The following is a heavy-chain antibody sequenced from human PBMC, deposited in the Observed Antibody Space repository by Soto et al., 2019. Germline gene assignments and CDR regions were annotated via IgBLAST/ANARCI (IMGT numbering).Heavy chain of an antibody. CDR1: GFTFSSYG. D-gene: IGHD3-22*01. CDR2: IWYDGSNK. V-gene: IGHV3-33*01. J-gene: IGHJ3*02. CDR3: ARGTNYDTPFDI. Sequence: QVQLVESGGGVVQPGRSLRLSCAASGFTFSSYGMHWVRQAPGKGLEWVAVIWYDGSNKYYADSVKGRFTISRDNSKNTLYLQMNSLRAEDTAVYYCARGTNYDTPFDIWGQGTMVTVSS.